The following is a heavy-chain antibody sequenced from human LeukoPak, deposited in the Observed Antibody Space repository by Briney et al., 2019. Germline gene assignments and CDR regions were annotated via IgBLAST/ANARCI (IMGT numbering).Heavy chain of an antibody. Sequence: GGSLRLSCAASGFTFDDYAMHWVRQAPGKGLEWVSGISWNSGSIGYADSVKGRFTISRDNAKNSLYLQMNSLRAEDTAVYYCARGLGYCSSTSCYTNWFDPWGQGTLVTVSS. V-gene: IGHV3-9*01. D-gene: IGHD2-2*02. J-gene: IGHJ5*02. CDR1: GFTFDDYA. CDR2: ISWNSGSI. CDR3: ARGLGYCSSTSCYTNWFDP.